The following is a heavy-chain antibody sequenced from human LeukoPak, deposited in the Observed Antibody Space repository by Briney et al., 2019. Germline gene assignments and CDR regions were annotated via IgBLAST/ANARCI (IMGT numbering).Heavy chain of an antibody. Sequence: PGGSLRLSCAASGFTFSSYWMHWVPQAPGKGLVWVSRINSDGSSTSYADSVKGRFTISRDNAKNSLYLQMNSLRAEDTAVYYCARVGYSGYIFDYWGQGTLVTVSS. CDR2: INSDGSST. CDR1: GFTFSSYW. J-gene: IGHJ4*02. D-gene: IGHD5-12*01. V-gene: IGHV3-74*01. CDR3: ARVGYSGYIFDY.